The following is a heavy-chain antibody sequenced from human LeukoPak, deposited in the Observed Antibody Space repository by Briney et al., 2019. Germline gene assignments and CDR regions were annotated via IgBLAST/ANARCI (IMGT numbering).Heavy chain of an antibody. CDR3: ARAGPYGGNPFYFDY. V-gene: IGHV4-39*01. Sequence: SETLSLTCTVSGGSISSSTYYYWGWTRQPPGKGLEWIGSIYYSGTTYNNPSLKSRVSISVDTSKNQFSLNLSSVTAADTAVYYCARAGPYGGNPFYFDYWGQGTLVTVSS. CDR1: GGSISSSTYYY. CDR2: IYYSGTT. J-gene: IGHJ4*02. D-gene: IGHD4-23*01.